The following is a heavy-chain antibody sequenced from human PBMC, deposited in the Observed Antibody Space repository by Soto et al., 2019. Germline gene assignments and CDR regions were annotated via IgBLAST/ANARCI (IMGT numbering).Heavy chain of an antibody. CDR1: GFTFSRYA. D-gene: IGHD3-10*01. CDR3: ARSRSGAVADSFDF. J-gene: IGHJ4*02. V-gene: IGHV3-30*04. CDR2: ISRDGTNK. Sequence: QVQMVESGGGVVQPGRSLRLSCAASGFTFSRYAIHWVRQAPGKGLEWVAVISRDGTNKYYVDSVKGRFTISRDNSRNTLYLQMNSLRHEDAAVYYWARSRSGAVADSFDFWGQGTLVTVSS.